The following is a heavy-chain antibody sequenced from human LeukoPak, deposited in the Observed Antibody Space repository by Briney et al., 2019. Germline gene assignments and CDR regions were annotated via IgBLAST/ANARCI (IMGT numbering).Heavy chain of an antibody. J-gene: IGHJ5*02. CDR3: ARGHYDIFSGYYQDNWFDP. D-gene: IGHD3-9*01. CDR2: TYYRYKWYN. CDR1: RHSVSSNSAA. V-gene: IGHV6-1*01. Sequence: SQTLSLTCAISRHSVSSNSAAWNWIRQSPSRGLEWLSMTYYRYKWYNDYAVSVKSRMTINPDTSKNQLALRLKSVTLEDTAVYDCARGHYDIFSGYYQDNWFDPWGQGTLVTVSS.